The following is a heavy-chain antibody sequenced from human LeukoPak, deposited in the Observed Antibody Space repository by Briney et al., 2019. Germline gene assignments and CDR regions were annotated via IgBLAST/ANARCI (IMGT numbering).Heavy chain of an antibody. CDR3: ARALPQMATISNLFDY. J-gene: IGHJ4*02. CDR1: GGSISSYY. Sequence: SETLSLTCTVSGGSISSYYWSWIRQPPGKGLEWIGYIYYSGSTNYNPSLKSRVTISVDTSKDQFSLKLSSVTAADTAVYYCARALPQMATISNLFDYWGQGTLVTVSS. CDR2: IYYSGST. D-gene: IGHD5-24*01. V-gene: IGHV4-59*01.